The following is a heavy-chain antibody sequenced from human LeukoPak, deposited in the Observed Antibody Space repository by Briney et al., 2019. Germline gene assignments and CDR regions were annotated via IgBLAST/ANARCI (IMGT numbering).Heavy chain of an antibody. D-gene: IGHD3-9*01. V-gene: IGHV1-3*01. CDR2: INAGNGNT. Sequence: ASVEVSCKASGYTFTSYAMHWVRQAPGQRLEWMGWINAGNGNTKYSQKFQGRVTITRDTSASTAYMELSSLRSEDTAVYYCARVNYDILTGWGFDPWGQGTLVTVSS. CDR3: ARVNYDILTGWGFDP. CDR1: GYTFTSYA. J-gene: IGHJ5*02.